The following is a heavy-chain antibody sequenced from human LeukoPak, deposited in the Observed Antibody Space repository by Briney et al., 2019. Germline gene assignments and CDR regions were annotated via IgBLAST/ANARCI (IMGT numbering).Heavy chain of an antibody. Sequence: GGSLRLSCAASGFTFSSYAMSWVRQAPGKGLEWVSAISGSGTGTYYADSVKGRFTISRDNSKNTLYLQMNSLRAEDTAVYYCATSPTYYKSRGPSLHFHHWGQGTLVTVSS. V-gene: IGHV3-23*01. CDR1: GFTFSSYA. J-gene: IGHJ1*01. D-gene: IGHD3-10*01. CDR2: ISGSGTGT. CDR3: ATSPTYYKSRGPSLHFHH.